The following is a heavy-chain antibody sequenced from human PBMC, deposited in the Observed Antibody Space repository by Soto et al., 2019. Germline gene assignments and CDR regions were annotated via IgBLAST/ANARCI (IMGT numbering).Heavy chain of an antibody. V-gene: IGHV1-18*01. CDR3: ARLGTGIDFDY. D-gene: IGHD1-1*01. CDR2: ISAKYGIT. CDR1: GYTFSHYG. Sequence: QVQLVQSGAEVKKPRASVKVSCKTSGYTFSHYGTTWVRQAPGQGLQWMGWISAKYGITNYSQKFQGRVTMTTDTSTSTAYMARRSLTSDDTAVYFCARLGTGIDFDYWGQGTLVTVSS. J-gene: IGHJ4*02.